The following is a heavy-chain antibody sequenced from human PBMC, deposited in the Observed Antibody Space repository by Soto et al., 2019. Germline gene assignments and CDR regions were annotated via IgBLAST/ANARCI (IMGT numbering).Heavy chain of an antibody. Sequence: PGGSLRLSCAASGFTFSSYAMSWVRQAPGKGLEWVSAVSGSGAGTYYADSVKGRFTISRDNSKNTLYLQMNSLRAEDTAAYYFGRDMLLSVGNWYLGLWGGATLVT. CDR2: VSGSGAGT. V-gene: IGHV3-23*01. CDR3: GRDMLLSVGNWYLGL. CDR1: GFTFSSYA. D-gene: IGHD3-10*02. J-gene: IGHJ2*01.